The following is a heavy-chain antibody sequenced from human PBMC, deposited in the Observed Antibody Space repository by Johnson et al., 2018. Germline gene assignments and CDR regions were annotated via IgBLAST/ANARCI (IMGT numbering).Heavy chain of an antibody. Sequence: VQLVQSGGGLIQPGGSLRLSCAASGFIFNSFSMNWVRQAPGKGLEWISYISGNSGTLYYAESVKGRFTVSRDNARVSLKLQLNSLRAEDTAVYYCARYYDHIWGTSDDTLDVWGQGTMVTVSS. CDR3: ARYYDHIWGTSDDTLDV. V-gene: IGHV3-48*01. J-gene: IGHJ3*01. CDR2: ISGNSGTL. D-gene: IGHD3-16*01. CDR1: GFIFNSFS.